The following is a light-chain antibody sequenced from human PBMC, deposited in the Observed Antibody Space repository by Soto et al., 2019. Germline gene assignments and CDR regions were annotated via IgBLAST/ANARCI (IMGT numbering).Light chain of an antibody. CDR2: DAS. J-gene: IGKJ5*01. V-gene: IGKV3D-20*02. CDR3: QHRHNWPIT. Sequence: EIVLTQSPGTLSLSPGERATLSCRASQSVSSNYLAWYQQKPGQAPRLLIYDASNRATDIPARFSGSGSGTDFTLIISSLEPADFAIYYCQHRHNWPITFGPGTRLEIK. CDR1: QSVSSNY.